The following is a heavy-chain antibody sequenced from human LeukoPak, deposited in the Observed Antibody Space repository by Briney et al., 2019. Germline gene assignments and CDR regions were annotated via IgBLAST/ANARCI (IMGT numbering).Heavy chain of an antibody. Sequence: GGSLRLSCAASGFTFSSYDMHWVRQATGKGLEWVSAIGTAGDTYYPGSVKGRFTISRENAKNSLYLQMNSLRAGDTAVYYCARAVYYDSSGPGLIFDYWGQGTLVTVSA. CDR3: ARAVYYDSSGPGLIFDY. CDR2: IGTAGDT. J-gene: IGHJ4*02. CDR1: GFTFSSYD. D-gene: IGHD3-22*01. V-gene: IGHV3-13*01.